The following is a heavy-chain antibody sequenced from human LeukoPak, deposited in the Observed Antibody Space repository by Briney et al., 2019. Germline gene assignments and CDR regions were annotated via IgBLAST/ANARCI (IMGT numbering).Heavy chain of an antibody. Sequence: GGSLRLSCAVSGITLSNYGMSWVRQAPGKGLEWVAGISDSGGRTDYADSVKGRFTISRDNPKNTLYLQMNSLRAEDTAVYFCAKRGVVIRVILVGFHKEAYYFDSWGQGVLVTVSS. CDR3: AKRGVVIRVILVGFHKEAYYFDS. CDR2: ISDSGGRT. V-gene: IGHV3-23*01. D-gene: IGHD3-22*01. CDR1: GITLSNYG. J-gene: IGHJ4*02.